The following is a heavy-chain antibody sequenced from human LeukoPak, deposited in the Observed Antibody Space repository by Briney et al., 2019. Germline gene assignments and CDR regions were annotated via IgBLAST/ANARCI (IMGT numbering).Heavy chain of an antibody. CDR1: GGSNNSHY. D-gene: IGHD6-19*01. J-gene: IGHJ4*02. CDR2: IYSTGKN. CDR3: VRRDTGWNYFDY. Sequence: PSETLSLTCAVSGGSNNSHYWGWIRQPPGKGLQWIGDIYSTGKNNYNPSLKSRVTISLDTSKSHLSLNLTSVLAADTAIYYCVRRDTGWNYFDYWGQGILVTVSS. V-gene: IGHV4-4*08.